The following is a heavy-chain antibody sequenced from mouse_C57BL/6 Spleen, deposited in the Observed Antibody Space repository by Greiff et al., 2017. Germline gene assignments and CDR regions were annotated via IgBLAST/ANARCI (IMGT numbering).Heavy chain of an antibody. J-gene: IGHJ4*01. D-gene: IGHD2-5*01. Sequence: QVQLKQPGAELVMPGASVKLSCKASGYTFTSYWMHWVKQRPGQGLEWIGEIDPSDSYTNYNQKFKGKSTLTVDNSSSTAYMQLSSLTSEDSAVYYCARRVYYSNYDAMDYWGQGTSVTVSS. CDR2: IDPSDSYT. V-gene: IGHV1-69*01. CDR3: ARRVYYSNYDAMDY. CDR1: GYTFTSYW.